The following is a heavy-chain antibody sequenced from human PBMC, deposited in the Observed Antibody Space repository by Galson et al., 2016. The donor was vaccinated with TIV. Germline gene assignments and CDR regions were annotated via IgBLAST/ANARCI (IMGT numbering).Heavy chain of an antibody. Sequence: SLRLSCAASGFTFSTYGMSWVRQAPGKGLEWVSGMSGRDGRTYYADSVKGRFTISRDNSKNTLSLRMNSLRAEDTAVYYCAKDGAYDLGFFDLWGRGTLVTVSS. J-gene: IGHJ2*01. CDR1: GFTFSTYG. CDR2: MSGRDGRT. V-gene: IGHV3-23*01. D-gene: IGHD5-12*01. CDR3: AKDGAYDLGFFDL.